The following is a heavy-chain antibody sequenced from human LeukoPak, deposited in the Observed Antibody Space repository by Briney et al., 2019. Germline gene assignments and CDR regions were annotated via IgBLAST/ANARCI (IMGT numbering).Heavy chain of an antibody. CDR2: INPNSGGT. Sequence: ASVKVSCKASGYTFTGYYMHWVRQAPGQGLEWMGWINPNSGGTNYAQKFQGRVTMTRDASISTAYMELSRLRSDDTAVYYCAREGIAANWSDPWGQGTLVTVSS. D-gene: IGHD6-13*01. CDR1: GYTFTGYY. J-gene: IGHJ5*02. CDR3: AREGIAANWSDP. V-gene: IGHV1-2*02.